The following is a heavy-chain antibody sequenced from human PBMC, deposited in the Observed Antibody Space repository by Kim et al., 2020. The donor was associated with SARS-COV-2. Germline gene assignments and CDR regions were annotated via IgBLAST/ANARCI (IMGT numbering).Heavy chain of an antibody. Sequence: GGSLRLSCAASGFTFSNSAMTWVRQAPGKGLEWVSVVNSGDGANTYYADSVKGRFTISRDNSMNTLYLQMNSLRAEDTAVFYCAKGVGSYLSSPLDHWGQGTLGTVSS. V-gene: IGHV3-23*03. J-gene: IGHJ4*02. CDR1: GFTFSNSA. CDR3: AKGVGSYLSSPLDH. CDR2: VNSGDGANT. D-gene: IGHD6-13*01.